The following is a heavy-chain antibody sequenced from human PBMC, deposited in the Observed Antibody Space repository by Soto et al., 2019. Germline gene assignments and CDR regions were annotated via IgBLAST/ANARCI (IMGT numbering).Heavy chain of an antibody. CDR1: GFTFSSYG. J-gene: IGHJ4*02. CDR3: ARDYDSSGYPRYYFDY. Sequence: QVQLVESGGGVVQPGRSLRLSCAASGFTFSSYGMHWVRQAPGKGLEWVAVIWYDGSNKYYADSVKGRFTISRDNSKNPLNLQMNSLRAEDTAVYYCARDYDSSGYPRYYFDYWGQGTLVTVSS. V-gene: IGHV3-33*01. D-gene: IGHD3-22*01. CDR2: IWYDGSNK.